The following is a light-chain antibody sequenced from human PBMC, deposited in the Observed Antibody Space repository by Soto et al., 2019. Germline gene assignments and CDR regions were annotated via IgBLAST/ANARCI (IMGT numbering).Light chain of an antibody. J-gene: IGKJ3*01. CDR1: QDIDRY. CDR3: QQYESLAS. CDR2: DAF. Sequence: DIQMTQSPSSLSASVGDRVTITCQASQDIDRYLNWYQQKPGKAPKLLIYDAFRLETGVPPRFSGDGYGTDFTLIIHSLRPEDTGTYYCQQYESLASFGPGTKVDL. V-gene: IGKV1-33*01.